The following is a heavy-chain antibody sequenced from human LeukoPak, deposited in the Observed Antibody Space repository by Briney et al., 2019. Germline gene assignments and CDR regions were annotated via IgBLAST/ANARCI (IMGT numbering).Heavy chain of an antibody. CDR1: GFPFSSYV. CDR2: IWFDGGKI. V-gene: IGHV3-33*01. D-gene: IGHD2/OR15-2a*01. CDR3: VRDFTNIRGGGYFDN. J-gene: IGHJ4*02. Sequence: GRSLRLSCAASGFPFSSYVMHWLRQAPGKGLEWVAVIWFDGGKIYYADPVKGRFTISRDNSKNTLYLQMNSLRAEDTAVYHCVRDFTNIRGGGYFDNWGQGTLVTVSS.